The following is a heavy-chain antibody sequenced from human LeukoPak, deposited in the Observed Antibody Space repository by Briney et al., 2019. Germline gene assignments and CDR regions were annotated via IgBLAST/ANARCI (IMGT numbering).Heavy chain of an antibody. J-gene: IGHJ5*02. D-gene: IGHD2-2*01. CDR2: INHSGST. V-gene: IGHV4-34*01. CDR1: GGSFSGYY. Sequence: PSETLSLTCAVYGGSFSGYYWSWIRQPPGKGLEWIGEINHSGSTNYNPSLKSRVTISVDTSKNQFSLKLSSVTAADTAVYYCAVLGYCSSTSCPGANGFDPWGQGTLVTVFS. CDR3: AVLGYCSSTSCPGANGFDP.